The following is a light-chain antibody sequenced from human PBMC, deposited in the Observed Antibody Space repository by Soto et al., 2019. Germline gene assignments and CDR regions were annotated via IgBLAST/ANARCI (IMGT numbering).Light chain of an antibody. V-gene: IGKV2-28*01. Sequence: DIVMTQSPLSLPVTPGEPASISCRSSQRLLHSNGYHSLDWYLQKPGQSPQLLIYLGSNRASGVADRFSGSGSGTDFTLKISRVEGEDVGVYYCRRALQADTFGQGTKREIK. CDR3: RRALQADT. J-gene: IGKJ2*01. CDR2: LGS. CDR1: QRLLHSNGYHS.